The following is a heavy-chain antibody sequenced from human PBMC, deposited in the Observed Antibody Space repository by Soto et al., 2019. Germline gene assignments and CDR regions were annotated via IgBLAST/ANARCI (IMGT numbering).Heavy chain of an antibody. J-gene: IGHJ4*02. V-gene: IGHV4-59*01. CDR1: GDSINSDS. CDR3: ARRSRSSSGWYFFDQ. D-gene: IGHD6-19*01. CDR2: IYHNGAT. Sequence: QVQLQESGPGLVKPSETLSLTCSVSGDSINSDSWSWIRRAPGKGLEWIAYIYHNGATRYNPSLESRVTISIDTSQNKFSLKLVSVTTADTALYYCARRSRSSSGWYFFDQWGKGTRVPVSS.